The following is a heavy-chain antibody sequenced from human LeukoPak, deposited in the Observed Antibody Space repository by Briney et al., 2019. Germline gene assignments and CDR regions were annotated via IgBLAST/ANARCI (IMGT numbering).Heavy chain of an antibody. CDR3: VRASPPHYYSDY. J-gene: IGHJ4*02. CDR1: GFTFSSYW. V-gene: IGHV3-74*01. Sequence: GGSLRLSCAASGFTFSSYWMHWVRQAPGKGLVWVSRINFDGSSTNYADSVKGRFSISRDNAKNTLYLQMNSLRVEDTAVYYCVRASPPHYYSDYWGQGTLVTVSS. CDR2: INFDGSST.